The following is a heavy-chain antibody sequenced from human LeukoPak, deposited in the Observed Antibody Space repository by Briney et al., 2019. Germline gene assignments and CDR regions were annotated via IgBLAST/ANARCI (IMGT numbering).Heavy chain of an antibody. CDR1: GYTLTGYY. J-gene: IGHJ6*03. CDR3: ARDRGYGSGSYSHLYYYYMDV. CDR2: INPNSGGT. V-gene: IGHV1-2*02. D-gene: IGHD3-10*01. Sequence: ASVKVSCKASGYTLTGYYMHWVRQGPGQGLEWMGWINPNSGGTNYAQKFQGRVTMTRDTSISTAYMELSRLRSNDTAVYYCARDRGYGSGSYSHLYYYYMDVWGKGTTVTVSS.